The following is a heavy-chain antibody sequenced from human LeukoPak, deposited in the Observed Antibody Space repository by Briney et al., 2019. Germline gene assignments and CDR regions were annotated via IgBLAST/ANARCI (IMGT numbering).Heavy chain of an antibody. CDR3: ARGLYYYDSSGYYGSFDY. Sequence: VSVKVSCKASGYTFTSYAMNWVRQAPGQGLEWMGWINTNTGNPTYAQGFTGRFVFSLDPSVSTAYLQISSLKAEDTDVYYCARGLYYYDSSGYYGSFDYWGQGTLVTVSS. V-gene: IGHV7-4-1*02. CDR2: INTNTGNP. D-gene: IGHD3-22*01. J-gene: IGHJ4*02. CDR1: GYTFTSYA.